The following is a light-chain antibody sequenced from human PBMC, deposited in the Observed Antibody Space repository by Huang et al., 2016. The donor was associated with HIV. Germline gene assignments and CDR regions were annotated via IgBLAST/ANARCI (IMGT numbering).Light chain of an antibody. CDR2: AAS. J-gene: IGKJ2*01. CDR1: QSVASS. CDR3: QQYNNWPLYT. Sequence: EIVMTQSPTTLSVSPGERATLSCRASQSVASSLAWYQHKPGQAPRLRIYAASTRATGIPARFSGSGSGTEFILTINSLQSEDFAVYYCQQYNNWPLYTFGQGTKLEIK. V-gene: IGKV3-15*01.